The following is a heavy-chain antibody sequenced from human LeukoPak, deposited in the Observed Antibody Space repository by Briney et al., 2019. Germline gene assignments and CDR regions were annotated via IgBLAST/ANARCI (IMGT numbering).Heavy chain of an antibody. CDR1: GFTFSSYG. Sequence: GRSLRLSCAASGFTFSSYGMHWVRQAPGKGLEWVAVISYDGSNKYYADSVKGRFTISRDDSKNTLYLQMNSLRAEDTAVYYCAKDLAAAGTPYGMDVWGQGTTVTVSS. V-gene: IGHV3-30*18. CDR2: ISYDGSNK. D-gene: IGHD6-13*01. CDR3: AKDLAAAGTPYGMDV. J-gene: IGHJ6*02.